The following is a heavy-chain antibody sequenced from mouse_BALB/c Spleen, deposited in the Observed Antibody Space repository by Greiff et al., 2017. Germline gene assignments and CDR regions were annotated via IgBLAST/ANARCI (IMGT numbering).Heavy chain of an antibody. CDR1: GFAFSSYD. CDR3: ARGNGY. CDR2: ISSGGGST. Sequence: EVQLVESGGGLVKPGGSLKLSCAASGFAFSSYDMSWVRQTPEKRLEWVAYISSGGGSTYYPDTVKGRFTISRDNAKNTLYLQMSSLKSEDTAMYYCARGNGYWGQGTTLTVSS. V-gene: IGHV5-12-1*01. J-gene: IGHJ2*01.